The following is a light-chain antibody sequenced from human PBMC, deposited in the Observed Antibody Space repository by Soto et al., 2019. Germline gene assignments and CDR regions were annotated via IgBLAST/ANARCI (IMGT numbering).Light chain of an antibody. Sequence: EIVLTQSPGTLSLSPGDRATLSCRASQSVSTNNFAWYQQRPGQAPRLLIYGASSRATGIPDRFSGSGSWTDFPLTISSLEPEDFAVYYCQQRNPLTFGGGTKVDIK. CDR2: GAS. CDR3: QQRNPLT. V-gene: IGKV3-20*01. CDR1: QSVSTNN. J-gene: IGKJ4*01.